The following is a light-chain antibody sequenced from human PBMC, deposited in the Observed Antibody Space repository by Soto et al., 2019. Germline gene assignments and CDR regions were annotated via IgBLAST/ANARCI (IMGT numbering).Light chain of an antibody. CDR3: AVWDNSLNGVA. CDR1: NTNIGRNY. J-gene: IGLJ2*01. V-gene: IGLV1-47*01. Sequence: QSVLTQTPSASGTPGQRVTISCSGSNTNIGRNYVYWYQQVPGTAPKHLMYRNDVRPSGVPARFTGAKSGTSASLAISGLRSAEEADYYCAVWDNSLNGVAFGGGTKLTVL. CDR2: RND.